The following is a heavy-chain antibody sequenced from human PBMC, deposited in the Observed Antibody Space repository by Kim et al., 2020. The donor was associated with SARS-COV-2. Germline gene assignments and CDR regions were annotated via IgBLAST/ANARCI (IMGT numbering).Heavy chain of an antibody. D-gene: IGHD3-10*01. V-gene: IGHV5-10-1*01. CDR1: GYNFATYW. CDR3: ARPGGSGSYYHWFDP. CDR2: IDPSDSYT. J-gene: IGHJ5*02. Sequence: GESLKISCKGSGYNFATYWISWVRQMPWKGLEWMGRIDPSDSYTNYSPSFQGHVTISADKSISTAYLQWSSLKASDTAMYYCARPGGSGSYYHWFDPWGQGTLVTVSS.